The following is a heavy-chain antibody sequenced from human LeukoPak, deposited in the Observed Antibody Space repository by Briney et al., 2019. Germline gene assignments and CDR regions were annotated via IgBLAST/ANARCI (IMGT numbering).Heavy chain of an antibody. CDR1: GFTFSNAW. D-gene: IGHD5/OR15-5a*01. Sequence: GGSLRLSCAVSGFTFSNAWMSWVRQAPGKGLEWVGRIKTKSDGGTTDYAAPVKGRFTISRDDSKNTLYLQMNSLKTEDTAVYYCPTVDIVSTIRSWGQGTLVTVYS. CDR3: PTVDIVSTIRS. J-gene: IGHJ5*02. V-gene: IGHV3-15*01. CDR2: IKTKSDGGTT.